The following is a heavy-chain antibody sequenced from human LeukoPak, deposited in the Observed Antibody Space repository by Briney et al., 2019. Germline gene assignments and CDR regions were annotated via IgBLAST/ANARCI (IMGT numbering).Heavy chain of an antibody. CDR1: GFTFSSHG. CDR2: ISPSGGIT. V-gene: IGHV3-23*01. J-gene: IGHJ4*02. CDR3: ARSGLSRFGF. Sequence: AGGSLRLSCAASGFTFSSHGMNWVRQAPGKGLEWVSGISPSGGITYYADSVKGRFTISRDNSRNTLYLQMNSLRAEDTAVYYCARSGLSRFGFWGQGTLVTVSS. D-gene: IGHD2/OR15-2a*01.